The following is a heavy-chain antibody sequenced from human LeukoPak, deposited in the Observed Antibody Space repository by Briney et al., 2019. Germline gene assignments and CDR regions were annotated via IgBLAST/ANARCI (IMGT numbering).Heavy chain of an antibody. CDR2: IGGSSNTI. D-gene: IGHD6-13*01. V-gene: IGHV3-48*01. Sequence: PGGSLRLSCAASGFTFSTYSMNWVRQAPGKGLEWLSHIGGSSNTIYYADSVKGRFTISRDNAKNSLYLQMNSLRAEDTAVYFCTRALVAATRNFDYWGQGTLVTVSS. J-gene: IGHJ4*02. CDR3: TRALVAATRNFDY. CDR1: GFTFSTYS.